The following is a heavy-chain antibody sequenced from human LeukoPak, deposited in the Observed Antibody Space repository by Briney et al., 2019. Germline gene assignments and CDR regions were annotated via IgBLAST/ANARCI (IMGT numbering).Heavy chain of an antibody. D-gene: IGHD3-3*01. CDR3: GREVWSGYHDY. CDR2: INPNSGGT. V-gene: IGHV1-2*02. CDR1: GYTFTGYY. Sequence: GASVKVSCKASGYTFTGYYMHWVRQAPGQGLEWMGWINPNSGGTNYAQKFQGRVTMTRDTSISTAYMELSRLRADDTAVYYCGREVWSGYHDYWGQGTLVTVSS. J-gene: IGHJ4*02.